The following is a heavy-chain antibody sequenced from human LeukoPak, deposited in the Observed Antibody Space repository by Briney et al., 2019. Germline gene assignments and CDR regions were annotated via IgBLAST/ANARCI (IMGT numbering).Heavy chain of an antibody. CDR1: GFSFGDHV. V-gene: IGHV3-74*01. CDR2: INSDGITT. Sequence: PGGSLRLACAASGFSFGDHVMHWVRQAPGKGLAWVSRINSDGITTRYADAAKGRFTISRDNAKNMLYLQMNDLRGDDTAVYYCARADYDIWSGYFFMHYWGQGTLVSVSS. J-gene: IGHJ4*02. CDR3: ARADYDIWSGYFFMHY. D-gene: IGHD3-3*01.